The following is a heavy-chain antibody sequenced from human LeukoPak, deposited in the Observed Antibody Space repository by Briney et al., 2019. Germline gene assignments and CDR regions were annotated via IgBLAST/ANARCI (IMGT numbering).Heavy chain of an antibody. CDR1: GGSIRSSYYY. D-gene: IGHD6-19*01. Sequence: PSETLSLTCTVSGGSIRSSYYYWGWIRQPPGKGLEWIGSIYYSGSTYYNPSLKSRVTISVDTSKNQFSLKLSSVTAADTAVYYCARRDSSGWSHFDYWGQGTLVTVSS. V-gene: IGHV4-39*01. CDR2: IYYSGST. CDR3: ARRDSSGWSHFDY. J-gene: IGHJ4*02.